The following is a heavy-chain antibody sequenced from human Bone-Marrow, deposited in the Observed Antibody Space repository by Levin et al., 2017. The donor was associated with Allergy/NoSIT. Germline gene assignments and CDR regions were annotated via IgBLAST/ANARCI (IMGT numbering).Heavy chain of an antibody. CDR2: IWYDGSNK. Sequence: GGSLRLSCAASGFTFRSHGMHWVRQAPGKGLEWVAVIWYDGSNKYYADSVQGRFTVSRDNSKNTLYLQMDSLRAEDTAVYYCARDLGYSGGWHLDLWGQGTLATVYS. D-gene: IGHD2-21*01. CDR1: GFTFRSHG. J-gene: IGHJ4*02. CDR3: ARDLGYSGGWHLDL. V-gene: IGHV3-33*01.